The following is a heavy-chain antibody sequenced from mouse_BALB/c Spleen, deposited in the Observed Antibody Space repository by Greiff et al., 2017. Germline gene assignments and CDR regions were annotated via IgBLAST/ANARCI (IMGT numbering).Heavy chain of an antibody. D-gene: IGHD3-2*01. Sequence: EVQRVESGGGLVKPGGSLKLSCAASGFTFSSYAMSWVRQTPEKRLEWVATISSGGSYTYYPDSVKGRFTISRDNAKNTLYLQMSSLRSEDTAMYYCARQTARATDAMDYWGQGTSVTVSS. V-gene: IGHV5-9-3*01. J-gene: IGHJ4*01. CDR1: GFTFSSYA. CDR3: ARQTARATDAMDY. CDR2: ISSGGSYT.